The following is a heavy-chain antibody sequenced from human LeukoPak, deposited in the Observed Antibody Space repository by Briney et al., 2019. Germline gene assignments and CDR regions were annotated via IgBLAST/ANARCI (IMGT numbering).Heavy chain of an antibody. CDR1: GGSISSGGYY. CDR3: AREGGGYSGYGLDY. D-gene: IGHD5-12*01. J-gene: IGHJ4*02. Sequence: SQTLSPTCTVSGGSISSGGYYWSWIRQPPGKGLEWIGYIYHSGSTYYNPSLKSRVTISVDRSKNQFSLKLSSVTAADTAVYYCAREGGGYSGYGLDYWGQGTLVTVSS. CDR2: IYHSGST. V-gene: IGHV4-30-2*01.